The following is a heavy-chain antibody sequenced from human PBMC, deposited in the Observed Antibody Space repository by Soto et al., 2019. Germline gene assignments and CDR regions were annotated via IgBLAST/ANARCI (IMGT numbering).Heavy chain of an antibody. J-gene: IGHJ4*02. D-gene: IGHD6-6*01. CDR1: GYDFTNYG. V-gene: IGHV1-18*01. CDR3: ARRTLGSSIGIGDY. Sequence: QVQLVQSGVEVKKPGASVKVSCKASGYDFTNYGISWVRQAPGQGLEWMGCIYGDDGNSDYAQDLLGRVTMTTDTSTSTAYMELRSLRSDDTAIYFCARRTLGSSIGIGDYWGQGALVTVSS. CDR2: IYGDDGNS.